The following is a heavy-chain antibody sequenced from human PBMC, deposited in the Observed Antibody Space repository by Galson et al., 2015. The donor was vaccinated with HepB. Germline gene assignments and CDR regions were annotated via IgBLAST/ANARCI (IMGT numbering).Heavy chain of an antibody. CDR2: IYYSGST. CDR1: GASISRSNSY. J-gene: IGHJ4*02. V-gene: IGHV4-39*01. Sequence: SETLSLTCSVSGASISRSNSYWGWIRQPPGKGLEWIGTIYYSGSTYYKPSLKSRVTLSVDTSKNQLSLNLNSVSAADTAVYYCVRRGPGGSGYYRVLYYFDYWGQGILVTVSS. D-gene: IGHD3-22*01. CDR3: VRRGPGGSGYYRVLYYFDY.